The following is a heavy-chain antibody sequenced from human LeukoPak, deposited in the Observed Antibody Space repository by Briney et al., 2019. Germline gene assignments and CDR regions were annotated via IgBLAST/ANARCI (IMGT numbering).Heavy chain of an antibody. V-gene: IGHV5-51*01. Sequence: GESLKISCEGSGDFFNSYWIVWVRQMPGKGLEWMGIIYPSDLDIRYSPSFQGQVTMSVDKSNSIAYLQWNSLKASDTGMYFCARGDPTGGNYHTLDYWGQGTLVSVPS. CDR2: IYPSDLDI. D-gene: IGHD5-24*01. J-gene: IGHJ4*02. CDR1: GDFFNSYW. CDR3: ARGDPTGGNYHTLDY.